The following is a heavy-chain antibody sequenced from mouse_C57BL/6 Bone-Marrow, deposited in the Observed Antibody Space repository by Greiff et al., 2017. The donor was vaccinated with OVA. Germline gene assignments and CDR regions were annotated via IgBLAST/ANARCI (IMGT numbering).Heavy chain of an antibody. J-gene: IGHJ4*01. CDR3: TRGGIYYYGSFPFYYAMDY. Sequence: QVQLQQSGAELVRPGASVTLSCKASGYTFTDYEMHWVKQTPVHGLEWIGAIDPETGGTAYNQKFKGKAILTADKSSSTAYMELRSLTSEDSAVYYCTRGGIYYYGSFPFYYAMDYWGQGTSVTVSS. CDR2: IDPETGGT. CDR1: GYTFTDYE. D-gene: IGHD1-1*01. V-gene: IGHV1-15*01.